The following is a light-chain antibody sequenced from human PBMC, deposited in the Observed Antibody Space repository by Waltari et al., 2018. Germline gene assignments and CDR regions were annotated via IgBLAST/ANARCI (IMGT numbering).Light chain of an antibody. CDR2: EGS. V-gene: IGLV2-23*01. CDR3: CSYAGSSTYV. CDR1: SSHARSTKP. J-gene: IGLJ1*01. Sequence: QSALTQPASVSGAPGQSNTISSTGTSSHARSTKPVSWYQQHPGKAPKLMVYEGSKRPSGVSNRFSGSKSGNTASLTISGLQAEDEADYYCCSYAGSSTYVFGTGTKVTVL.